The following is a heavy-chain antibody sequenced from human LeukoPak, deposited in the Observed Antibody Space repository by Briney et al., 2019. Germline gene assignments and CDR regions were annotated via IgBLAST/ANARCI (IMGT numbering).Heavy chain of an antibody. D-gene: IGHD1-26*01. CDR3: ARHPQARELPFDY. J-gene: IGHJ4*02. Sequence: SETLSLTCTVSGGSFTGISNYWTWLRQPPGKELEWIGKIYKTGHADYNPSLKSRVTLSVDTTNNLFSLRLTSATAADTAVYYCARHPQARELPFDYWGQGTLVTVSS. V-gene: IGHV4-39*01. CDR2: IYKTGHA. CDR1: GGSFTGISNY.